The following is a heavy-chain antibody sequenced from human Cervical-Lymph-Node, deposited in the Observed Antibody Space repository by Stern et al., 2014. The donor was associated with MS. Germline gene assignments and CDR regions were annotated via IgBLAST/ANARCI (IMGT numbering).Heavy chain of an antibody. D-gene: IGHD3-22*01. J-gene: IGHJ4*02. V-gene: IGHV1-69*01. CDR1: GGTFSNYA. Sequence: VQLVESGAEAKKPGSSAKVSCKASGGTFSNYATSWVRQVPGQGLEWVGGIIPIFDIVHYAQKFKGRVTIAADESTSTAYMEVNSLTHEDTAVYYCARASLTSGYYYSHLAYWGQGTLVTVSS. CDR3: ARASLTSGYYYSHLAY. CDR2: IIPIFDIV.